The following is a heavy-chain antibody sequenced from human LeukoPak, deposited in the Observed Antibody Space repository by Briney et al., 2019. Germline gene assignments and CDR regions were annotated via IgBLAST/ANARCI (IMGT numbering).Heavy chain of an antibody. D-gene: IGHD2-2*01. V-gene: IGHV3-21*01. CDR2: ISNSGSYI. J-gene: IGHJ4*02. CDR1: GFTFSSYT. Sequence: GGSLRLSCAASGFTFSSYTMNWVRQTPGKGLEWDSSISNSGSYIYYADSLKGRFTISRDNAKNSLYLQMNSLRAEDTAVYYCARRCASTSCYGDFDYWGQGTLVTVSS. CDR3: ARRCASTSCYGDFDY.